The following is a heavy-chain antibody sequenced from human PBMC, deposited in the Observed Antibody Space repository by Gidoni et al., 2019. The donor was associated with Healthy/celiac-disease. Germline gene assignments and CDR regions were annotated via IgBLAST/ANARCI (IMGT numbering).Heavy chain of an antibody. CDR2: IYHSGST. CDR3: AREWIQLWPYAFDI. Sequence: GKGLEWIGEIYHSGSTNYNPSLKSRVTISVDKSKNQFSLKLSSVTAADTAVYYCAREWIQLWPYAFDIWGQGTMVTVSS. D-gene: IGHD5-18*01. V-gene: IGHV4-4*02. J-gene: IGHJ3*02.